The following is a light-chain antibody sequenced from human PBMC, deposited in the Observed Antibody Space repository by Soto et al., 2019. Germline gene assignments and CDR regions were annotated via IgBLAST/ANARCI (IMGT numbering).Light chain of an antibody. V-gene: IGKV1-8*01. CDR2: DAS. CDR1: QGISSY. J-gene: IGKJ5*01. Sequence: AIRMTQSPSSLSASTGDRVTITCRASQGISSYLAWYQQKPGKAPKLLIYDASSLETGVPSRFSGSGSGTDFTLTISSLQPEDFATYYCQQYDNLPLIFGQGTRLENK. CDR3: QQYDNLPLI.